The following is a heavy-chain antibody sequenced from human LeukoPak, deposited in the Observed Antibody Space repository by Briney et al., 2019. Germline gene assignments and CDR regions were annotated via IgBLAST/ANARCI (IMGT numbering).Heavy chain of an antibody. D-gene: IGHD1-26*01. CDR1: GYTFSSYG. Sequence: ASVKVSCKASGYTFSSYGIIWARQAPGQGLEWMGWVNGYNGNTDYAQKFQGRVAMTRDTSTSTAYVELTSLRSDDTAVYYCARDGGGSYYSDWGQRTLVTVSS. V-gene: IGHV1-18*01. CDR2: VNGYNGNT. J-gene: IGHJ4*02. CDR3: ARDGGGSYYSD.